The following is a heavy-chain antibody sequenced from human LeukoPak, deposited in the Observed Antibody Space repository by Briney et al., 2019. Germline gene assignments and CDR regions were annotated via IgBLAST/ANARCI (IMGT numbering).Heavy chain of an antibody. D-gene: IGHD2-2*01. Sequence: SVKVSCKASGGTFSSYAISWVRQAPGQGLEWMGGIIPIFGTANYAQKFQGRVTITTDESTSTAYMELSSLRSEDTAVYYCARAYTEIGDIVIVPAAQRGVDYYYMDVWGKGTTVTVSS. CDR1: GGTFSSYA. CDR2: IIPIFGTA. CDR3: ARAYTEIGDIVIVPAAQRGVDYYYMDV. J-gene: IGHJ6*03. V-gene: IGHV1-69*05.